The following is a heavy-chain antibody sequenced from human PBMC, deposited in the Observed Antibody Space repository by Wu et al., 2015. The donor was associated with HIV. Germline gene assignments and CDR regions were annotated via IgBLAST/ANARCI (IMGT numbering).Heavy chain of an antibody. J-gene: IGHJ6*03. CDR2: INHSGST. CDR3: AREHSSSPNYYYYYHGL. Sequence: QVQLQQWGAGLLKPSETLSLTCAVYGGSFSGYYWSWIRQPPGKGLEWIGEINHSGSTNYNPSLKSRVTISVDTSKNQFSLKLSSVTAADTAVYYCAREHSSSPNYYYYYHGLWGKGPRSPSP. CDR1: GGSFSGYY. V-gene: IGHV4-34*01. D-gene: IGHD6-13*01.